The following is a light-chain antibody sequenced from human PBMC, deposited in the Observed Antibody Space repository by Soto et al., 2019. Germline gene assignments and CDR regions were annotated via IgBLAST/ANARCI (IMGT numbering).Light chain of an antibody. Sequence: QSVLTQPASVSVSPGQSITISCTGTSSDVGGYNYVSWYQQHPGKAPKLMIYEVSNRPSGVSDRFSGSSSVTTASLTISGLQADDEADYYCCLYVGATTYVFGTGTKVTVL. V-gene: IGLV2-14*01. CDR3: CLYVGATTYV. CDR2: EVS. CDR1: SSDVGGYNY. J-gene: IGLJ1*01.